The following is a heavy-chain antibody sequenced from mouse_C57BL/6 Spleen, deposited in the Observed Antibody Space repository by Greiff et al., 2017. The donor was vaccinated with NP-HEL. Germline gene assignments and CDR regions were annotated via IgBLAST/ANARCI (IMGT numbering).Heavy chain of an antibody. V-gene: IGHV1-69*01. J-gene: IGHJ2*01. CDR1: GYTFTSYW. CDR2: IDPSDSYT. Sequence: QVQLQQPGAELVMPGASVKLSCKASGYTFTSYWMHWVKQRPGQGLEWIGEIDPSDSYTNYNQKFKGKSTLTVDKSSSTAYMQLSSLTSEDSAVYYCARGPPSITTVVGDYWGQGTTLTVSS. D-gene: IGHD1-1*01. CDR3: ARGPPSITTVVGDY.